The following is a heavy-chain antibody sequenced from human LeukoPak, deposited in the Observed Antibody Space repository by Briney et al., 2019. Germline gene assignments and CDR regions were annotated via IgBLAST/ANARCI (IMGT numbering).Heavy chain of an antibody. CDR3: ARVPNYYDSSGSYDY. D-gene: IGHD3-22*01. V-gene: IGHV3-33*01. CDR1: GFTFSSYG. Sequence: PGRSLRLSCAASGFTFSSYGMHWVRQAPGKGLEWVAVIWYDGSNKYYADSVKGRFTISRDNAKNTLYLQMNSLRAEDTAVYYCARVPNYYDSSGSYDYWGQGTLVTVSS. J-gene: IGHJ4*02. CDR2: IWYDGSNK.